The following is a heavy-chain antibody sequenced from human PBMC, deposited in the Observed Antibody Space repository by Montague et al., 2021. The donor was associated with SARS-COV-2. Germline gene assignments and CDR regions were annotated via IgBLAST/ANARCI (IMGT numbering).Heavy chain of an antibody. J-gene: IGHJ6*02. Sequence: SETLSLTCAGYVGCVGGECWSRTGEHTGKGLEWMEEISHSGSTNYNPSLKSRVTISVDTSKNQFSLKLSSVTAADTAVYYCAKVRYYGSGTSLGMDVWGQGTTVTVSS. CDR2: ISHSGST. CDR1: VGCVGGEC. D-gene: IGHD3-10*01. V-gene: IGHV4-34*01. CDR3: AKVRYYGSGTSLGMDV.